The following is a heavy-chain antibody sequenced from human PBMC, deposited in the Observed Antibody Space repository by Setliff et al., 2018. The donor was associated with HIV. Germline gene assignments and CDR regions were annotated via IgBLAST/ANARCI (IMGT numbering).Heavy chain of an antibody. D-gene: IGHD3-9*01. CDR2: IKQEGSEK. CDR1: GFTFSSHW. V-gene: IGHV3-7*01. J-gene: IGHJ4*02. Sequence: LRLSCAASGFTFSSHWISWIRQAPGKGLEWVASIKQEGSEKYFVDSVRGRFTISSDHAKDSMFLQMNSMRGEDTAVYYCATNFLYDILTGYFPYQFDQWGQGTLVTSPQ. CDR3: ATNFLYDILTGYFPYQFDQ.